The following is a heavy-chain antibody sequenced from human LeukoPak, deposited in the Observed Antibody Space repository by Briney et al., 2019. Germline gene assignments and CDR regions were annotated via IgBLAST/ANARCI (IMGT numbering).Heavy chain of an antibody. CDR3: ASAWASLGGSFDY. CDR1: GGSISSSSYY. V-gene: IGHV4-39*07. D-gene: IGHD1-26*01. J-gene: IGHJ4*02. CDR2: IYYSGST. Sequence: SETLSLTCTVSGGSISSSSYYWGWIRQPPGKGLEWIGSIYYSGSTYYNPSLKSRVTISVDTSKDQFSLKLSSVTAADTAVYYCASAWASLGGSFDYWGQGTLVTVSS.